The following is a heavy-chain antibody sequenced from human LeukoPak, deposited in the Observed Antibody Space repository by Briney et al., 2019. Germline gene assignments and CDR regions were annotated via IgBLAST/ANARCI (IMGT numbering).Heavy chain of an antibody. V-gene: IGHV4-39*01. CDR1: GGCISGSSYY. Sequence: SETLSLTCTVSGGCISGSSYYWGWIRQPPGKGLEWIGSIYYSGSTYYNPSLKSRVTISVDTSKNQFSLKLSSVTAADTAVYYCARCLWFGELLFWFDPWGQGTLVTVSS. D-gene: IGHD3-10*01. CDR2: IYYSGST. J-gene: IGHJ5*02. CDR3: ARCLWFGELLFWFDP.